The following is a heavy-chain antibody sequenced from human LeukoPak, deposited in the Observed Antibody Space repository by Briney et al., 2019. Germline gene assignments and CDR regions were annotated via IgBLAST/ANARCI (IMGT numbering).Heavy chain of an antibody. V-gene: IGHV3-30-3*01. Sequence: GGSLRLSCAASGFTFSSYAMHWVRQAPGKGLEWVAVISYDGSNKYYADSVKGRFTISRDNSKNTLYLQMNSLRAEDTAVYYCAGDANYYGSGSYYGNWGQGTLVTVSS. J-gene: IGHJ4*02. D-gene: IGHD3-10*01. CDR3: AGDANYYGSGSYYGN. CDR1: GFTFSSYA. CDR2: ISYDGSNK.